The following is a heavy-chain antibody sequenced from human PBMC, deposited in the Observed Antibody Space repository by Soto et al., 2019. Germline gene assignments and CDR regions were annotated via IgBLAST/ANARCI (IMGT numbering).Heavy chain of an antibody. CDR2: IIPIFDTA. V-gene: IGHV1-69*13. CDR1: GGTFSSYT. Sequence: SVKVSCKASGGTFSSYTINWVRQAPGQGPEWMGGIIPIFDTANYAQKFQGRVTITADESTSTSYMEVSSLRSEDTAVYYCARNGTLTGYSYGMDAWGQGTTVTVSS. CDR3: ARNGTLTGYSYGMDA. D-gene: IGHD1-1*01. J-gene: IGHJ6*02.